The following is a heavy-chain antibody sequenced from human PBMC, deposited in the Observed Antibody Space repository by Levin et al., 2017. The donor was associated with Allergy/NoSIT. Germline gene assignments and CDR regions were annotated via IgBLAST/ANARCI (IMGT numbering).Heavy chain of an antibody. CDR1: GGSISSSSYY. Sequence: SETLSLTCTVSGGSISSSSYYWGWIRQPPGKGLEWIGSIYYSGSTYYNPSLKSRVTISVDTSKNQFSLKLSSVTAADTAVYYCARGIRGADYYGSFDPWGQGTLVTVSS. J-gene: IGHJ5*02. V-gene: IGHV4-39*01. D-gene: IGHD3-10*01. CDR2: IYYSGST. CDR3: ARGIRGADYYGSFDP.